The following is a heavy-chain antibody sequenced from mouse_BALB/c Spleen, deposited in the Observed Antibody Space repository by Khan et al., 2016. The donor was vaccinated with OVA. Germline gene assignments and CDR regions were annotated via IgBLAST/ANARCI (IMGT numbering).Heavy chain of an antibody. CDR1: GFNIKDTY. CDR3: AREGNYYYYYAMDY. V-gene: IGHV14-3*02. J-gene: IGHJ4*01. Sequence: VRLQQSGAELVKPGASVKLSCTASGFNIKDTYMHWVKQRPEQGLEWIGRIDPANGNTKYDPKFQGKATITADTSSNTAYLKLSSLTSEDTAVYYCAREGNYYYYYAMDYWGQGTSVTVSS. D-gene: IGHD2-1*01. CDR2: IDPANGNT.